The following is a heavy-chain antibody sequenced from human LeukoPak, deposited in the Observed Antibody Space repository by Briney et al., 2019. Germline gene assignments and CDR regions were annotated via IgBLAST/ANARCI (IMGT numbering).Heavy chain of an antibody. CDR3: AKAPVTSCRGAFCYPFDS. Sequence: GGSLRLSCTVSGFSLSSYALSWVRRAPGKGLEWVSATSSSDAGKYYVDSVRGRFTISRDNSRNTMYLQMNSLRVEDAAVYYCAKAPVTSCRGAFCYPFDSWGQGTLVTVSS. V-gene: IGHV3-23*01. J-gene: IGHJ4*02. CDR2: TSSSDAGK. D-gene: IGHD2-15*01. CDR1: GFSLSSYA.